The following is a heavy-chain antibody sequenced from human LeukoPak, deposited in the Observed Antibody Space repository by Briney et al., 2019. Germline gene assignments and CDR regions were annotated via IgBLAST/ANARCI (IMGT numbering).Heavy chain of an antibody. D-gene: IGHD3-10*01. Sequence: ASVKVSCKASGYTFTSYDINWVRQATGQGPEWMGWMNPNSGNTGYAQKFQGRVTMTRNTSISTAYMELSSLRSEDTAVYYCARVVTMVRGVPLGYWGQGTLVTVSS. V-gene: IGHV1-8*01. CDR3: ARVVTMVRGVPLGY. CDR2: MNPNSGNT. CDR1: GYTFTSYD. J-gene: IGHJ4*02.